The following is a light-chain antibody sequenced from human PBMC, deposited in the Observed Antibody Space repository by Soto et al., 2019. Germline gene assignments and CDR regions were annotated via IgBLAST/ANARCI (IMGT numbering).Light chain of an antibody. CDR3: QAYDYTLTASV. CDR1: TSNLGAGYD. CDR2: GNR. V-gene: IGLV1-40*01. J-gene: IGLJ3*02. Sequence: QSVLTQPPSVSGAPGQRVTLSCTGNTSNLGAGYDVHWYQQLPGAAPKLVIFGNRNRPSGVPERFSGSKSGTSASLAITGLQAEDEADYYCQAYDYTLTASVLGGGTKLTVL.